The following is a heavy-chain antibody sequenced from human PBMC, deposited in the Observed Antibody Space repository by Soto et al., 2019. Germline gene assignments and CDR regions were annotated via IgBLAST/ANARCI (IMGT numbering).Heavy chain of an antibody. CDR2: AHHSGRT. Sequence: SETLSLTCTVSGDSMSSSNWWNWVRQPPGKGLEWIGEAHHSGRTNYNPSLRSRVTISVDRSQNLFSLKLASVTAADTAVYYCARTLFTYGNWFDPWGQGTLVTVSS. CDR3: ARTLFTYGNWFDP. J-gene: IGHJ5*02. V-gene: IGHV4-4*02. D-gene: IGHD4-17*01. CDR1: GDSMSSSNW.